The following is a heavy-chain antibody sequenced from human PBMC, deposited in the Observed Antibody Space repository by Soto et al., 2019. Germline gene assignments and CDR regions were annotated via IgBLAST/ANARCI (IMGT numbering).Heavy chain of an antibody. CDR3: ARDLTYCSGGSFRH. J-gene: IGHJ4*02. CDR1: GFTFSSYS. Sequence: GGSLRLSWAASGFTFSSYSMNWVRQAPGKGLEWVSSISSTSSYIYYADSVKGRFTISRDNAKNSLYLQMNRLRAEDTAVYYCARDLTYCSGGSFRHWGKGTLVTVSS. CDR2: ISSTSSYI. D-gene: IGHD2-15*01. V-gene: IGHV3-21*01.